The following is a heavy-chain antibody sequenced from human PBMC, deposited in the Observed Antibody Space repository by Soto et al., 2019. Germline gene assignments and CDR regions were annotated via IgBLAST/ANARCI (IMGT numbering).Heavy chain of an antibody. CDR2: INGGNGNT. CDR3: ERDDSGFSGSQNQDPARARYYYYGMDV. D-gene: IGHD1-26*01. CDR1: GNTVPNYA. V-gene: IGHV1-3*01. J-gene: IGHJ6*02. Sequence: ASVKVSCKASGNTVPNYAIHWVRQAPGQRLEWMGWINGGNGNTYYSEHFQGRVTFTRDTSAGTVYMQLSSLTSEDTAVYYCERDDSGFSGSQNQDPARARYYYYGMDVWGQGTTVTVSS.